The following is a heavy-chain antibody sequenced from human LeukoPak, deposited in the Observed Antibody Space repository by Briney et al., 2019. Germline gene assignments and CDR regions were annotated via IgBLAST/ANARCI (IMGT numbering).Heavy chain of an antibody. V-gene: IGHV1-8*03. CDR1: GYTFTSYD. CDR3: ARVKYSSSRYDY. D-gene: IGHD6-13*01. CDR2: MNPNSGNT. J-gene: IGHJ4*02. Sequence: ASVKVSCKASGYTFTSYDINWVRQATGQGLEWMGWMNPNSGNTGYAQKFQGRVTITRNTSISTAYMELSSLRSEDTAGYYCARVKYSSSRYDYWGQGPLVSVSS.